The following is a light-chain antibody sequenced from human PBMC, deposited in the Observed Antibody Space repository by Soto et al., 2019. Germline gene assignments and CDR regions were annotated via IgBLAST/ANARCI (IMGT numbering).Light chain of an antibody. V-gene: IGKV3-11*01. CDR2: DAS. CDR1: QSVSSY. Sequence: EIVLTQSQATLSLSPGETATLSCRASQSVSSYLAWYQQKSGQAPRLLIYDASNRATGIPDRFSGSGSGTDFTLTISTLEPEDSAVYYCHQRGSWPRGTFGQGTKVDIK. J-gene: IGKJ1*01. CDR3: HQRGSWPRGT.